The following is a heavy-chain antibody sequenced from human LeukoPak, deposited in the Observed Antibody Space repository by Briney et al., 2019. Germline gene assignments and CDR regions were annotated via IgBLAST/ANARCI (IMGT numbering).Heavy chain of an antibody. Sequence: SETLSLTCAVSGGSISSSNWWSWVRQPPGKGLEWIGEIYHSGSTNYNPSLKSRVTISVDKSKNQFSLKLSSVTAADTAVYYCARDGGGDGYLRGAFDIWGQGTMVTVSS. CDR2: IYHSGST. CDR3: ARDGGGDGYLRGAFDI. V-gene: IGHV4-4*02. J-gene: IGHJ3*02. D-gene: IGHD5-24*01. CDR1: GGSISSSNW.